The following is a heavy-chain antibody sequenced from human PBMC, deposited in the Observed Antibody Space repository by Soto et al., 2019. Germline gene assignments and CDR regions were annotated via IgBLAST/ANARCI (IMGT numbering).Heavy chain of an antibody. D-gene: IGHD6-13*01. Sequence: EVQLVESGGGLVQPGGSLKLSCAASGFTFSGSAMHWVRQASGKGLEWVGRIRSKANSSATAYAASVKGRFTISSDDSKNTAYLQMNSLKTEDTAVYYCTRGIAAVGTWMNYYYYGMDVWGQGTTVTVSS. V-gene: IGHV3-73*02. CDR3: TRGIAAVGTWMNYYYYGMDV. CDR1: GFTFSGSA. J-gene: IGHJ6*02. CDR2: IRSKANSSAT.